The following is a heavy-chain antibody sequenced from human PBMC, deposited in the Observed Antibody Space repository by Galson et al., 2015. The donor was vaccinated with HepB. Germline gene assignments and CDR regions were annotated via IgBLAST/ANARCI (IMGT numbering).Heavy chain of an antibody. CDR1: GFSLSTSGVG. J-gene: IGHJ5*02. D-gene: IGHD2-15*01. Sequence: PSLVKPTQTLTLTCTFSGFSLSTSGVGVGWLRQPPGKALEWLALIYWDDDKRYSPSLKSRLTITKDTSKNQVVLTMTDMAPVDTATYYCAHRRLTQVVIPATRGNWFDPWDQGTLVTVSS. CDR2: IYWDDDK. V-gene: IGHV2-5*02. CDR3: AHRRLTQVVIPATRGNWFDP.